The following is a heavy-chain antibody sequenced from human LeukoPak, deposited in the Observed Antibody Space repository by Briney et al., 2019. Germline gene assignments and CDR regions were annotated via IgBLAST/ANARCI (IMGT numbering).Heavy chain of an antibody. CDR1: GITLSSYW. J-gene: IGHJ4*02. CDR2: IKQDGSDK. V-gene: IGHV3-7*01. CDR3: ARVSAAVNY. D-gene: IGHD2-15*01. Sequence: GGSLRLSCAASGITLSSYWMIWVRQAPGRGLEWVANIKQDGSDKYYVDSVKGRFTISRDNAKNSLYLQMNSLRAEDTAVYYCARVSAAVNYWGQGTLVTVSS.